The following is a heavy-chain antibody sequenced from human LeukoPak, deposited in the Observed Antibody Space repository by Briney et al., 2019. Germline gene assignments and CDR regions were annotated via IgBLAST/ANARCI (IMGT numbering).Heavy chain of an antibody. CDR3: ARDRIVGSLQH. J-gene: IGHJ1*01. CDR2: ISSSSSYI. D-gene: IGHD1-26*01. CDR1: GFTFSSDR. V-gene: IGHV3-21*01. Sequence: GGSLTLSCSPSGFTFSSDRMKWVRQAPGKGLEWVSSISSSSSYIYYADSVKGRFTISRDNAKNSLYLQMNSLRAEDTAVYYCARDRIVGSLQHWGQGTLVTVSS.